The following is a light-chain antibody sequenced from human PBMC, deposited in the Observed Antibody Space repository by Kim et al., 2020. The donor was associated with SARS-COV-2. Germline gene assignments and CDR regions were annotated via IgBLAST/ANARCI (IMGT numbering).Light chain of an antibody. J-gene: IGKJ4*01. CDR2: GAS. V-gene: IGKV3-20*01. CDR3: QQYGSSPLT. Sequence: ENVLTQSPATLSLSPGERATLSCRASQSVSTSNLAWYQHKPGQAPRLVIYGASNRATGIPDRFSCSGSGTDFTLTISRLEPEDFAVYYCQQYGSSPLTFGGGTKVEI. CDR1: QSVSTSN.